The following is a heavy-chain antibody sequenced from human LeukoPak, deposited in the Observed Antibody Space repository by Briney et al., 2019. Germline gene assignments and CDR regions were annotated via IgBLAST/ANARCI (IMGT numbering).Heavy chain of an antibody. CDR3: AKDLHYYDSSGYYSGGSFFDY. Sequence: GGSLRLSCAASGFTFSSYGMHWVRQAPGKGLEWVAVISYDGSNKYYADSVKGRFTISRDNSKNTLYLQMNSLRAEDTAVYYCAKDLHYYDSSGYYSGGSFFDYWGQGTLVTVSS. CDR2: ISYDGSNK. CDR1: GFTFSSYG. V-gene: IGHV3-30*18. D-gene: IGHD3-22*01. J-gene: IGHJ4*02.